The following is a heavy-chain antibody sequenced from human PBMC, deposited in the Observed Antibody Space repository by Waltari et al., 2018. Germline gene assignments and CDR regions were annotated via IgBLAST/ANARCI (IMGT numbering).Heavy chain of an antibody. CDR3: ARGLAVAGKNFDY. J-gene: IGHJ4*02. V-gene: IGHV3-20*04. CDR1: GFTFDEYG. D-gene: IGHD6-19*01. CDR2: INWNGGSR. Sequence: EVQLVESGGGVVRPGGSLRLSCAASGFTFDEYGMSWVRQAPGEGLEWVVGINWNGGSRGYADSVKGRFTISRDNAKNSLYLQMNSLRVEDTALDYCARGLAVAGKNFDYWGQGTLVTVSS.